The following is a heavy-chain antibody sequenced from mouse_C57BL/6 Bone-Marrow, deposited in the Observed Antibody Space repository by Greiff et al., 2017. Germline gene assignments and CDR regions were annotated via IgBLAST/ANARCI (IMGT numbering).Heavy chain of an antibody. CDR2: IDPSDSYT. V-gene: IGHV1-59*01. D-gene: IGHD2-3*01. J-gene: IGHJ3*01. CDR3: ARWLLRFAY. Sequence: VQLQQPGAELVRPGTSVKLSCKASGYTFTSYWMHWVKQRPGQGLEWIGVIDPSDSYTNYNQKFKGKATLTVDTSSSTAYMPLSSLTSEDSAVYYCARWLLRFAYWGQGTLVTVSA. CDR1: GYTFTSYW.